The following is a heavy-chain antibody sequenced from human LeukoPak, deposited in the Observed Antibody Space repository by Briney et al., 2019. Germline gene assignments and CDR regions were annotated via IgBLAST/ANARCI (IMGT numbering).Heavy chain of an antibody. V-gene: IGHV3-7*01. CDR1: GFTFSSYW. CDR2: IKQDGSEK. Sequence: GGSLRLSCAASGFTFSSYWMSWVRQAPGKGLEWVANIKQDGSEKYYVDSVKGRFTISRDNAKNSLYLKMNSLRAKDTTVYYCARGRYDFWSGYPNWFDPRGQGTLVTVFS. D-gene: IGHD3-3*01. J-gene: IGHJ5*02. CDR3: ARGRYDFWSGYPNWFDP.